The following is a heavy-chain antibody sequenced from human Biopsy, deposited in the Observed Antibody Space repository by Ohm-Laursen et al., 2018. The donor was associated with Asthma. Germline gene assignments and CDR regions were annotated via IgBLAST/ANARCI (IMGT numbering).Heavy chain of an antibody. J-gene: IGHJ4*02. CDR2: IYYSGST. V-gene: IGHV4-31*03. CDR1: YGSITSGGYY. Sequence: TLSLTCTVSYGSITSGGYYWTWIRQHPGKGLEWIGFIYYSGSTYYNPSLKSRVSISIDTSENQFSLKLSSVTVADTAVYYCARAQDYYDSRGYYRSFDYWGQGTLVTVSS. D-gene: IGHD3-22*01. CDR3: ARAQDYYDSRGYYRSFDY.